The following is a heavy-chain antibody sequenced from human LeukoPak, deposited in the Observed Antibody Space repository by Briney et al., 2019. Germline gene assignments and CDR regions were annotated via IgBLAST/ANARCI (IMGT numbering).Heavy chain of an antibody. CDR2: ISSSYI. V-gene: IGHV3-21*05. D-gene: IGHD3-10*01. CDR3: ARRGNADY. Sequence: GGSLRLSCAASGFTFSSYEMNWVRQAPGKGLEWVSYISSSYIYYADSVKGRFTISRDNAKNSLYLQMNSLRAEDTAVYYCARRGNADYWGQGTLVTVSS. CDR1: GFTFSSYE. J-gene: IGHJ4*02.